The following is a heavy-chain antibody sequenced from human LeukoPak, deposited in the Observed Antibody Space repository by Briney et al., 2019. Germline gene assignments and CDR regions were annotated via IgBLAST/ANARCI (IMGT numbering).Heavy chain of an antibody. D-gene: IGHD2-8*02. Sequence: GGSLRLSCAASGFSFSSYGMSWVRQAPGKGLEWVSAISGSGGSTYYADSVKGRFTISRDNSKNTLYLQMNSLRAEDTAIYYCATYRQVLLPFESWGQGTLVTVSS. CDR2: ISGSGGST. CDR1: GFSFSSYG. J-gene: IGHJ4*02. CDR3: ATYRQVLLPFES. V-gene: IGHV3-23*01.